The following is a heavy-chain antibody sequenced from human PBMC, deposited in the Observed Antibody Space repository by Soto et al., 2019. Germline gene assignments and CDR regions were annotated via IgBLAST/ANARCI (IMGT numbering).Heavy chain of an antibody. D-gene: IGHD1-1*01. V-gene: IGHV3-23*01. CDR1: GFTFSTFA. J-gene: IGHJ3*02. CDR2: INERGGST. Sequence: PGGSLRLSCADSGFTFSTFALSWVRQAPGKGLDWVSAINERGGSTYYADSVKGRFTISRDNSKNTLYLQMNSLRAEDTALYYCAKDKSGTTAFDIWGRGTMVTVSS. CDR3: AKDKSGTTAFDI.